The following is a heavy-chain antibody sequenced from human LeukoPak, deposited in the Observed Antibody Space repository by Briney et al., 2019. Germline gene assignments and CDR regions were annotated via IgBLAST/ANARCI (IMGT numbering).Heavy chain of an antibody. CDR2: LFSDRRT. Sequence: GGSLRLSCAASGFIVSTNYMTWVRQAPGKGLQWVAILFSDRRTFYEDTVKGRFTVSRDNSKNTLYLQMNSLRPEDTAVYYCAKDVVIGASYDYGDYIPLPHWGQGTLVTVSS. CDR1: GFIVSTNY. CDR3: AKDVVIGASYDYGDYIPLPH. D-gene: IGHD4-17*01. V-gene: IGHV3-66*02. J-gene: IGHJ1*01.